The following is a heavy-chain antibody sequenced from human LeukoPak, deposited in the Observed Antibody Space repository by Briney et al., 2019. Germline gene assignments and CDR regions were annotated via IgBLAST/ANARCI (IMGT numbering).Heavy chain of an antibody. V-gene: IGHV4-4*07. CDR1: GGSINSYY. CDR3: ARAGYTISHYSLDY. D-gene: IGHD1-26*01. J-gene: IGHJ4*02. CDR2: IYTTGST. Sequence: SETLSLTCTVSGGSINSYYWGWIRQPAGKGLEWIGRIYTTGSTHYNPSLKSRLTISVDTSKNQFSLKLTSVTAADAAMYYCARAGYTISHYSLDYWGQGALVTVSS.